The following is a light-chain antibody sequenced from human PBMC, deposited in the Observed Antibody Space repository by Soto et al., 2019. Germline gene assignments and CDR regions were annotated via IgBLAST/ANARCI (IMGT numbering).Light chain of an antibody. CDR3: YSYAGGSAYV. V-gene: IGLV2-23*01. J-gene: IGLJ1*01. CDR2: EAN. Sequence: QSVLTQPASVSGSPGQSITISCTGTNSDVGNFNLVSWYQQHPDKAPKLIIYEANKRPSGVSGRFSGSKSGNTASLTISGLRSEDEAEYHCYSYAGGSAYVFGTGTKGTVL. CDR1: NSDVGNFNL.